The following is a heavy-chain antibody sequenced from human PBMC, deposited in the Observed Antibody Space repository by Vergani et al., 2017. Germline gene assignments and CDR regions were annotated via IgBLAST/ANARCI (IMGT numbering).Heavy chain of an antibody. J-gene: IGHJ2*01. D-gene: IGHD6-13*01. Sequence: EVQLVESGGGLVKPGGSLRLSCAASGFTFSNAWMSWVRQAPGKGLEWVGRIKSKTDGRTTDYAAPVKGRFTISRDDSKNTLYLQRNSLKTEDTAVYYCTTGKAEAAAAYWYFDLWGRGTLVTVSS. CDR3: TTGKAEAAAAYWYFDL. V-gene: IGHV3-15*01. CDR2: IKSKTDGRTT. CDR1: GFTFSNAW.